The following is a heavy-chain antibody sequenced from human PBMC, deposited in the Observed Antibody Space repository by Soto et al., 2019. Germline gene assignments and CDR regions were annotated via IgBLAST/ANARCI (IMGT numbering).Heavy chain of an antibody. J-gene: IGHJ6*02. D-gene: IGHD2-15*01. Sequence: EVQLVESGGGLIQPGGSLRLSCAASGFTVSYFYMNWVRQAPGKGLEWVSVIYGGDSTYYADSVKGRFITSRDSSKNTVYLQMNSLRAEDTAVYYCARVDSVDYYYGMAVWGQGTTVTVSS. CDR1: GFTVSYFY. V-gene: IGHV3-53*01. CDR2: IYGGDST. CDR3: ARVDSVDYYYGMAV.